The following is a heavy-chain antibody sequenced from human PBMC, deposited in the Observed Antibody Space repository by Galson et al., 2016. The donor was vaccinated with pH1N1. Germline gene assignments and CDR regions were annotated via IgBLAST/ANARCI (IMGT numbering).Heavy chain of an antibody. V-gene: IGHV1-24*01. D-gene: IGHD3-16*01. Sequence: SVKVSCKVSGYTFVEVSMHWVRQASGKGPEWMGSFDPEGDETVYSQKFQGRVTMTRDISADTAYMELSSLESEDTAVYYCARGEGIRYYYSGMDVWGQGTTVTVFS. J-gene: IGHJ6*02. CDR3: ARGEGIRYYYSGMDV. CDR1: GYTFVEVS. CDR2: FDPEGDET.